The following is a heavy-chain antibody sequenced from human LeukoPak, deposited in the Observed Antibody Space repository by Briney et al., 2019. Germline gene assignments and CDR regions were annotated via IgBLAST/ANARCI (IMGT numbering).Heavy chain of an antibody. CDR2: ISSSGSTI. Sequence: PGGSLRLSCAASGFTFSGYYMSWIRQAPGKGLEWVSYISSSGSTIYYADSVKGRFTISRDNAKNSLYLQMNSLRAEDTAVYYCARSSHDYSNYGYYYYYMDVWGKGTTVTVSS. CDR1: GFTFSGYY. J-gene: IGHJ6*03. CDR3: ARSSHDYSNYGYYYYYMDV. D-gene: IGHD4-11*01. V-gene: IGHV3-11*01.